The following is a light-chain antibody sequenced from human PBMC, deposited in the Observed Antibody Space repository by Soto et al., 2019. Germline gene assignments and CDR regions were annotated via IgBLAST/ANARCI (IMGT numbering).Light chain of an antibody. CDR3: ATWDDTLNGPL. V-gene: IGLV1-44*01. Sequence: QSVLTQPPSASETPGQRVTIYCSGTSSNIGSHAVNWYQHLPGTAPKLLIYSNDQRPSGVPDRFSGSKSGTSASLAISGLQSEDEADYYCATWDDTLNGPLFGGGTKLTVL. J-gene: IGLJ2*01. CDR2: SND. CDR1: SSNIGSHA.